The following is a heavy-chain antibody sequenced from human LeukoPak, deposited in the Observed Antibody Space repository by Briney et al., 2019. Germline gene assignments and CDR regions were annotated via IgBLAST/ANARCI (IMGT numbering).Heavy chain of an antibody. V-gene: IGHV4-59*01. CDR2: IYYSGST. D-gene: IGHD6-13*01. Sequence: KTSETLSLTCTVSGGSISSYYWSWIRQPPGKGLEWIGYIYYSGSTNYNPSLKSRVTISVDTSKNQFSLKLSSVTAADTAVYYCARDRGSSWFMLNYYYYMDVWGKGTTVTVSS. CDR3: ARDRGSSWFMLNYYYYMDV. CDR1: GGSISSYY. J-gene: IGHJ6*03.